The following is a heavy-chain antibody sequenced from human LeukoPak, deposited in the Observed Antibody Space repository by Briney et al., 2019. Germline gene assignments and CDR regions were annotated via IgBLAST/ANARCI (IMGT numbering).Heavy chain of an antibody. J-gene: IGHJ3*02. CDR3: AKKDPGAFDI. CDR2: ISYDGSNK. V-gene: IGHV3-30-3*02. CDR1: GFTFSDYA. D-gene: IGHD2-15*01. Sequence: PGRSLRLSCAASGFTFSDYAMPWVRQAPGKGLEWVAFISYDGSNKYYADSVKGRFTISRDNSKNTLYLQMNSLRAEDTAVYYCAKKDPGAFDIWGQGTMVTVSS.